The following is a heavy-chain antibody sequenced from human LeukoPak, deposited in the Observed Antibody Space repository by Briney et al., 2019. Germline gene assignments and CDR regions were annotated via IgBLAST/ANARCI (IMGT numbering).Heavy chain of an antibody. Sequence: PSETLSLTCTVSGGSISSHYWSWIRQPPGKGLEWIGYIYYSGSTSYNPSLKSRVTISVGTSKNQFSLKLSSVTAADTAVYYCARVPNSGWYYFDYWGQGTLVTVSS. J-gene: IGHJ4*02. D-gene: IGHD6-19*01. CDR2: IYYSGST. V-gene: IGHV4-59*11. CDR1: GGSISSHY. CDR3: ARVPNSGWYYFDY.